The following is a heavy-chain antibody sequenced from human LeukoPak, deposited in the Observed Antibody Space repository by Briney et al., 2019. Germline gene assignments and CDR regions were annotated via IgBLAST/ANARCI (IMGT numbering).Heavy chain of an antibody. D-gene: IGHD3-3*01. J-gene: IGHJ5*02. Sequence: GGSLRLSCAASGFTFSSYAMHWVRQAPGKGLEWVALISYDESNKYYADSVKGRFTISRDNSKNTLYLQMNSLRAEDTAVYHCARGSSYDFWSGYYTGGWLDPWGQGTLVTVSS. CDR1: GFTFSSYA. CDR2: ISYDESNK. CDR3: ARGSSYDFWSGYYTGGWLDP. V-gene: IGHV3-30-3*01.